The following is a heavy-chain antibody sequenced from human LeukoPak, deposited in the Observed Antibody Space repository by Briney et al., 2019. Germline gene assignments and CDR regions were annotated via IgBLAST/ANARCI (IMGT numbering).Heavy chain of an antibody. J-gene: IGHJ4*02. Sequence: SVKVSCKASGGTFISYAISWVRQAPGQGLEWMGGIIPIFGTANYAQKFQGRVTITADESTSTAYMELSSLRSEDTAVYYCARVADSGYDFGVDYWGQGTLVTVSS. D-gene: IGHD5-12*01. CDR3: ARVADSGYDFGVDY. V-gene: IGHV1-69*01. CDR1: GGTFISYA. CDR2: IIPIFGTA.